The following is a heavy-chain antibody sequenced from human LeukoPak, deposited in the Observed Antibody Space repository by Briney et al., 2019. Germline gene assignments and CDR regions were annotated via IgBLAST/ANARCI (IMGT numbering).Heavy chain of an antibody. Sequence: SQTLSLTCAVSGGSIGSGGYSWSWIRQPPGKGLEWVGYIYHSGSTYYNPSLKSRVTISIDRSKNQFSLKLSSVTAADTAVYYCARVVVVAATQWFDPWGQGTLVTVSS. CDR3: ARVVVVAATQWFDP. J-gene: IGHJ5*02. D-gene: IGHD2-15*01. V-gene: IGHV4-30-2*01. CDR2: IYHSGST. CDR1: GGSIGSGGYS.